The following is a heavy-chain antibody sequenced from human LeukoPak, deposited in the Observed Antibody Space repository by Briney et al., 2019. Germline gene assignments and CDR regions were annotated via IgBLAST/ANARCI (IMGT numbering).Heavy chain of an antibody. Sequence: GGSLRLSCAASGFTFSDYYMSWIRQAPGKGLEWLSYISGSGGSICYADSVKGRFTISRDNAKNSLYLQMSSRRAEDTAVYYCAKENREQLVYFDYWGQGTLVTVSS. CDR3: AKENREQLVYFDY. D-gene: IGHD6-13*01. J-gene: IGHJ4*02. V-gene: IGHV3-11*01. CDR1: GFTFSDYY. CDR2: ISGSGGSI.